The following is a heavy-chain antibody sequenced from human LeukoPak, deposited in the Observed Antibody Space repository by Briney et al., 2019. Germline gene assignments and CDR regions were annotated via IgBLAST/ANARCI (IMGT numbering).Heavy chain of an antibody. CDR1: GGTFSSYA. V-gene: IGHV1-69*05. J-gene: IGHJ5*02. CDR3: ARSLSWGIQLWSHWFDP. D-gene: IGHD5-18*01. Sequence: SVEVSCKASGGTFSSYAISWVRQAPGQGLEWMGGIIPIFGTANYAQKFQGRVTITTDESTSTAYMELSSLRSEDTAVYYCARSLSWGIQLWSHWFDPWGQGTLVTVSS. CDR2: IIPIFGTA.